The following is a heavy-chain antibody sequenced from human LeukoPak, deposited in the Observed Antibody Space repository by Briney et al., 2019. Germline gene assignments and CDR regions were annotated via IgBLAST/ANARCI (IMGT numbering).Heavy chain of an antibody. Sequence: SETLSLTCAVYGGSFSGYYWSWIRQPPGKGLEWIGEINHSGSTNYNPSLKSRVTISVDTSKNQFSLKLSSVTAADTAVYYCTSGSRVAGMIFDYWGQGTLVTVSS. D-gene: IGHD6-19*01. V-gene: IGHV4-34*01. CDR2: INHSGST. J-gene: IGHJ4*02. CDR3: TSGSRVAGMIFDY. CDR1: GGSFSGYY.